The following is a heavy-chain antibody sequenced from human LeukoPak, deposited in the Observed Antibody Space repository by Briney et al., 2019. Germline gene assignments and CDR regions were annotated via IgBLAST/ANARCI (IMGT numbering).Heavy chain of an antibody. CDR3: ASSENWGLGGY. J-gene: IGHJ4*02. CDR2: ISSSSIYI. Sequence: GGSLRLSCAASGFTFSSYSMTWVRQAPGKGLEWVSSISSSSIYIYYADSVKGRFTISRDNADNSLYLQMNSLRAEDTAVYYCASSENWGLGGYWGQGTLVTVSS. V-gene: IGHV3-21*01. D-gene: IGHD7-27*01. CDR1: GFTFSSYS.